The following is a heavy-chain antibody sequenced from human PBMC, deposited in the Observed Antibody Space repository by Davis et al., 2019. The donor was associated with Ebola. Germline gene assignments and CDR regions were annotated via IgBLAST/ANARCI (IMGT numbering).Heavy chain of an antibody. Sequence: ASVKVSCKASGYTFTSYAMHWVRQAPGQRLEWMGWISAYNGNTNYAQKLQGRVTMTTDTSTSTAYMELRSLRSDDTAVYYCARDVTFGVAWVDYWGQGTLVTVSS. D-gene: IGHD3-3*01. V-gene: IGHV1-18*01. CDR3: ARDVTFGVAWVDY. CDR1: GYTFTSYA. CDR2: ISAYNGNT. J-gene: IGHJ4*02.